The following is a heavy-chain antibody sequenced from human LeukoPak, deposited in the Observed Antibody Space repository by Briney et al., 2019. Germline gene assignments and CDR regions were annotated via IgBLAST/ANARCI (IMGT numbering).Heavy chain of an antibody. J-gene: IGHJ6*03. CDR2: INPSGGST. V-gene: IGHV1-46*01. D-gene: IGHD2/OR15-2a*01. CDR3: ARGFRTTFKYYYYYMDV. Sequence: ASVKVSCKASGYTFTSYYMHWVRQAPGQGLEWMGIINPSGGSTSYAQKFQGRVTMTRDTSTSTVYMELSSLRSEDTAVYYCARGFRTTFKYYYYYMDVWGKGTTVTVSS. CDR1: GYTFTSYY.